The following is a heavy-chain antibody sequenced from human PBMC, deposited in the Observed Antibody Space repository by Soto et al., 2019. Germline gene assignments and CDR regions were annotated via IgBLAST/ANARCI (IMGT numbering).Heavy chain of an antibody. Sequence: GGSLRLSCAASGFTFSSYAMSWVRQAPGKGLEWLGRIKSNTNGGTTYYVDSVRGRFSTSRDNTRNSLYLNMDSLRVGDTATYYCVRGTPTPGLDIWGRGTTVTVSS. CDR2: IKSNTNGGTT. J-gene: IGHJ6*02. V-gene: IGHV3-23*01. D-gene: IGHD1-7*01. CDR1: GFTFSSYA. CDR3: VRGTPTPGLDI.